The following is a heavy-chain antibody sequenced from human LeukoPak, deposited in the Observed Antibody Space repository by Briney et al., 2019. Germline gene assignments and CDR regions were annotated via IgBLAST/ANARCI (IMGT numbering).Heavy chain of an antibody. CDR1: GFTFSTHA. V-gene: IGHV3-23*01. J-gene: IGHJ4*02. Sequence: GGSLRLSCAASGFTFSTHAMSWVRQAPGKGLEWVSVIGNSGGRTFYADSVKGRFTISRDNSKNTLHLQMNSLRAEDTAVYYCAKRASGSGTSLYHFDYWGQGALVTVSS. CDR2: IGNSGGRT. D-gene: IGHD3-10*01. CDR3: AKRASGSGTSLYHFDY.